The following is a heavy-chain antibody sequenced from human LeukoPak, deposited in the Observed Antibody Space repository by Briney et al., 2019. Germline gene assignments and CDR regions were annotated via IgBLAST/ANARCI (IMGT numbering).Heavy chain of an antibody. V-gene: IGHV3-23*01. CDR3: ARWKNMVRGVISLGFDY. Sequence: PGGSLRLSCAASGFTFSSYAMSWVRQAPGKGLEWVSAISGSGGSTYYADSVKGRFTISRDNSKNTLYLQMNSLRAEDTAVYYCARWKNMVRGVISLGFDYWGQGTLVTVSS. CDR1: GFTFSSYA. J-gene: IGHJ4*02. D-gene: IGHD3-10*01. CDR2: ISGSGGST.